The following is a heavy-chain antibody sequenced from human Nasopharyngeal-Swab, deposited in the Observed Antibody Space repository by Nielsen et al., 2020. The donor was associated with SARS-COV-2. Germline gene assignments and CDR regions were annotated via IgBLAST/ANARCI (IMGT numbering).Heavy chain of an antibody. V-gene: IGHV4-34*01. J-gene: IGHJ6*02. CDR2: INRSGST. CDR3: ARENV. Sequence: SETLSLTCAVYGGSFSGYYWSWIRQPPGKGLEWIGEINRSGSTNYNPSLKSRVTISVDTSKNQFSLKLSSVTAADTAVYYCARENVWGQGTTVTVSS. CDR1: GGSFSGYY.